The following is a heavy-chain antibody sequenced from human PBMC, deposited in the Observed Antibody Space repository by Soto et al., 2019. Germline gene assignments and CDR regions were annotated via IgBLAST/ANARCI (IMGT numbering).Heavy chain of an antibody. D-gene: IGHD3-10*01. CDR2: IFDSGNT. Sequence: LSLTCAVSGASISSGGHSWSWIRQPPGKGLEWIGYIFDSGNTYYNPYLKSRIIISLDRSNNQFSLNLSSVTAADTAVYYCASMGFSLVRGVKKGGWFESWGQGTLVTVSS. CDR1: GASISSGGHS. J-gene: IGHJ5*01. V-gene: IGHV4-30-2*01. CDR3: ASMGFSLVRGVKKGGWFES.